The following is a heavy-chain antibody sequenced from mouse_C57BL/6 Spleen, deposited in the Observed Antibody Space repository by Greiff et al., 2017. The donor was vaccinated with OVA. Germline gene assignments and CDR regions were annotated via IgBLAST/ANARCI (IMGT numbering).Heavy chain of an antibody. J-gene: IGHJ4*01. CDR3: ARSYHYDFYAMDY. V-gene: IGHV1-66*01. Sequence: QVQLQQSGPELVKPGASVKISCKASGYSFTSYYIHWVKQRPGQGLEWIGWIYPGSGNTKYNEKFKGKATLTADTSSSTAYMQLSSLTSEDSAVYYCARSYHYDFYAMDYWGQGTSVTVSS. CDR2: IYPGSGNT. D-gene: IGHD2-4*01. CDR1: GYSFTSYY.